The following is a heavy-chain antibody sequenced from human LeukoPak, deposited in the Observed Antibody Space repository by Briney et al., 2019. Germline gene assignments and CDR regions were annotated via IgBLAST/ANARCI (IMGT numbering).Heavy chain of an antibody. CDR3: ARVRSWYYYGSGSYGY. Sequence: ASVQDSCKGSGYTFTRYDINWVRQATGQGLEWMGWMNPNSGNTGYAQKFQGRVTMTRNSSISTAYMELSSLRSEDTAVYYLARVRSWYYYGSGSYGYWGQGTLVTVSS. V-gene: IGHV1-8*01. D-gene: IGHD3-10*01. J-gene: IGHJ4*02. CDR1: GYTFTRYD. CDR2: MNPNSGNT.